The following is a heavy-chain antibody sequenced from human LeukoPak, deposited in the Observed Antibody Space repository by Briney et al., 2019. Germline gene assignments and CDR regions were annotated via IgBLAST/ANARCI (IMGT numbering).Heavy chain of an antibody. J-gene: IGHJ3*02. Sequence: PGGSPRLSCAASGFTFSSYGMHWVRQAPGKGLEWVAVIWYDGSNKYYADSVKGRFTISRDNSKNTLYLQMNSLRAEDTAVYYCAREAQYSSSWYLDAFDIWGQGTMVTVSS. D-gene: IGHD6-13*01. CDR2: IWYDGSNK. CDR3: AREAQYSSSWYLDAFDI. CDR1: GFTFSSYG. V-gene: IGHV3-33*01.